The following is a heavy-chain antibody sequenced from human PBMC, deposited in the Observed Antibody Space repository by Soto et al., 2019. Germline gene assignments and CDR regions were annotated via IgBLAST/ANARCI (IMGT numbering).Heavy chain of an antibody. J-gene: IGHJ4*02. D-gene: IGHD5-12*01. CDR2: VSHDGTKE. CDR1: DFVFYDCR. V-gene: IGHV3-30-3*01. Sequence: PGGSLRLSCAASDFVFYDCRIHWVRQAPGEGLEWVAVVSHDGTKEYYSDSVKGRFSISRDNSNNTAFLQMNSLRAEDTAIYYCARESTITHFDHWGQGTLVTVSS. CDR3: ARESTITHFDH.